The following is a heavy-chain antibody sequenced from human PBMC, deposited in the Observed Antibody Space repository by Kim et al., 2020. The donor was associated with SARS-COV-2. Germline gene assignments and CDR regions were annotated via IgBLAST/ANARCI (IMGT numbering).Heavy chain of an antibody. V-gene: IGHV3-15*01. CDR1: GFTFSNAW. D-gene: IGHD3-16*01. J-gene: IGHJ4*02. Sequence: GGSLRLSCAASGFTFSNAWMSWVRQAPGKGLEWVGRIKSKTDGGTTDYAAPVKGRFTISRDDSKNTLYLQMNSLKTEDTAVYYCTTDKGRLGELHQHDYWGQGTLVTVSS. CDR2: IKSKTDGGTT. CDR3: TTDKGRLGELHQHDY.